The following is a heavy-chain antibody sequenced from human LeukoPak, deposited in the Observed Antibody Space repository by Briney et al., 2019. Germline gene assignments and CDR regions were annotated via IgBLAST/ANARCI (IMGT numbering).Heavy chain of an antibody. J-gene: IGHJ4*02. V-gene: IGHV4-39*01. CDR2: IYYSGST. Sequence: PSETLSLTCTVSGGSISSSSYFWGWIRQPPGKGLKWIASIYYSGSTYYNPSLKSRVTISVDTSKNQFSLKLKSVTAADSAVYYCARHSRSESDRFDYWGQGTLVTVSS. CDR1: GGSISSSSYF. D-gene: IGHD3-3*01. CDR3: ARHSRSESDRFDY.